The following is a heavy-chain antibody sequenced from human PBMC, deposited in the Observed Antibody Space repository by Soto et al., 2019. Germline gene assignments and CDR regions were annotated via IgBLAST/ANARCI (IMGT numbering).Heavy chain of an antibody. V-gene: IGHV1-18*04. CDR3: ARGAFYDSSGYYPVDY. D-gene: IGHD3-22*01. CDR1: GGTFTSYG. J-gene: IGHJ4*02. CDR2: MSAYNVNT. Sequence: ASVKVSCKASGGTFTSYGISFVRQAPGQWLEWIGWMSAYNVNTNYAQNLQVRVTMTTDTSTSTAYMELRSLRSDDTAVYYCARGAFYDSSGYYPVDYWGQGTLVTVSS.